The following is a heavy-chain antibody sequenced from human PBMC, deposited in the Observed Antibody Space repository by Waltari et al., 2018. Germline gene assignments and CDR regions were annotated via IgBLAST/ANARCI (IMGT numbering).Heavy chain of an antibody. CDR3: AKTLLDY. J-gene: IGHJ4*02. CDR2: MSGSGGST. CDR1: GCTFSSYA. Sequence: EVQLLESGGGLVQPGGSLRLSCAASGCTFSSYAMRRGRQAPGMGLEWVAAMSGSGGSTYYADSVKGRFTISRDNSKNTLYLQMNSLRAEDTAVYYCAKTLLDYWGQGTLVTVSS. V-gene: IGHV3-23*01.